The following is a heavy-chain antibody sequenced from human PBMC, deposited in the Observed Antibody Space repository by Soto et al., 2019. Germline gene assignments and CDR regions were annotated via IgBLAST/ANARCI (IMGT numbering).Heavy chain of an antibody. CDR3: AKSRGDILTGYYISNWFDP. Sequence: EVQLLESGGGLVQPGGSLRLSCAASGFTFSSYAMSWVRQAPGKGLEWVSAISGSGGSTYYADSVRGRFTISRDNSKNTLYLQMTSLRAEDTAVYYCAKSRGDILTGYYISNWFDPWGQGTLVTVSS. J-gene: IGHJ5*02. CDR2: ISGSGGST. V-gene: IGHV3-23*01. D-gene: IGHD3-9*01. CDR1: GFTFSSYA.